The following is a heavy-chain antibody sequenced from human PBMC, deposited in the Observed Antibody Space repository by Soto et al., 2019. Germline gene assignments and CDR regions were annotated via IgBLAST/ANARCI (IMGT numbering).Heavy chain of an antibody. CDR1: GFTFSYDW. V-gene: IGHV3-74*01. CDR3: ARDRRGSQHYLDS. D-gene: IGHD3-16*01. Sequence: GGSLRLSCATSGFTFSYDWMHWVRQAPGKGLVWVSRINTDGSDTSYADSVKGRFTISRDNAKNTLYLQMNSLRAEDTAVYYWARDRRGSQHYLDSWGPENMVTVSS. J-gene: IGHJ4*02. CDR2: INTDGSDT.